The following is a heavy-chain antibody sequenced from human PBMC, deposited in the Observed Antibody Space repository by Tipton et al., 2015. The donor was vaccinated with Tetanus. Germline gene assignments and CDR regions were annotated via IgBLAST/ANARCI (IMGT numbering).Heavy chain of an antibody. V-gene: IGHV1-2*02. Sequence: QSGPEVKKPGASVKVSCKASGYTFTGYYMHWVRQAPGQGLEWMGWINPNSGGTNYAQKFQGRVTMTRDTSISTAYMEVSRLRSDDTAIYYCARGMGYDSSGIDDFWGQGTLVTVSS. D-gene: IGHD3-22*01. CDR1: GYTFTGYY. CDR2: INPNSGGT. CDR3: ARGMGYDSSGIDDF. J-gene: IGHJ4*02.